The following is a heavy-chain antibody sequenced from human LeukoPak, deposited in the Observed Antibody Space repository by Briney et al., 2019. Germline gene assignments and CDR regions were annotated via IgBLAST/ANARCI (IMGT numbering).Heavy chain of an antibody. CDR1: GFTFSSSS. CDR3: AKGTDYSLIRASGYGY. Sequence: GGSLRLSCAASGFTFSSSSMSWVRQAPGKGLEWVSSISSDGGDTYYVDPVKGRFTISRDNSKSTLYLLMNSLGAGDTAVYYCAKGTDYSLIRASGYGYWGQGTLVTVSS. D-gene: IGHD5-12*01. V-gene: IGHV3-23*01. CDR2: ISSDGGDT. J-gene: IGHJ4*02.